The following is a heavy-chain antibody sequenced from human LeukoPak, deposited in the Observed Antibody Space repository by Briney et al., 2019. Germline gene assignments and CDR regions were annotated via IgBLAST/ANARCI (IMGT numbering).Heavy chain of an antibody. CDR1: GSIFTSYW. CDR3: ARSDSGYESSGLFFDY. CDR2: IYPGASDT. D-gene: IGHD5-12*01. V-gene: IGHV5-51*01. J-gene: IGHJ4*02. Sequence: GGSLEISCQGSGSIFTSYWIGGGRPLPGKGLEGMGIIYPGASDTTYSPSFEGQVTISAPNSFTTASLQCSSLKASDTAMYYCARSDSGYESSGLFFDYWGQGTLVTVSS.